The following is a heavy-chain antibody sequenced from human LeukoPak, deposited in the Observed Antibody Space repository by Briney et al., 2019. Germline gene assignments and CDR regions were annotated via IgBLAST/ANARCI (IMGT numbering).Heavy chain of an antibody. CDR2: ISSSGSTI. Sequence: GGSLRLSCAASGFTFSDYYMSWIRQAPGKGLEWVSYISSSGSTIYYADSVKGRFTTSRDNAKNSLYLQMNSLRAEDTAVYYCARGTYYYDTSPFDYWGQGTLVTVSS. CDR1: GFTFSDYY. V-gene: IGHV3-11*04. J-gene: IGHJ4*02. D-gene: IGHD3-22*01. CDR3: ARGTYYYDTSPFDY.